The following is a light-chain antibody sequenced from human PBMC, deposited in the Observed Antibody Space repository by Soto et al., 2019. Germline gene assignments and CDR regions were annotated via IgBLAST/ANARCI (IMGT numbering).Light chain of an antibody. V-gene: IGLV2-14*02. CDR2: EVS. J-gene: IGLJ2*01. Sequence: QSALTQPASVSGSPGQSITISCTGSSSDVASYNLVSRYQQLPGKAPKLMIYEVSNRPSGVSNRFSGSKSGNTASLTISGLQAEDEADYYCSSYSTGRTDVIFGGGTKLTVL. CDR1: SSDVASYNL. CDR3: SSYSTGRTDVI.